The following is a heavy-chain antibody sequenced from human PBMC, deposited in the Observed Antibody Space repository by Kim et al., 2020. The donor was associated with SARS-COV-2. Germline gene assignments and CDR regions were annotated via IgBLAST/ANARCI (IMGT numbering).Heavy chain of an antibody. D-gene: IGHD5-18*01. J-gene: IGHJ5*02. CDR3: ASYRGYSYGYSWFDP. V-gene: IGHV4-34*01. CDR1: GGSFSGYY. CDR2: INHSGST. Sequence: SETLSLTCAVYGGSFSGYYWSWIRQPPGKGLEWIGEINHSGSTNYNPSLKSRVTISVVTSKNQFSLKLSSVTAADTAVYYCASYRGYSYGYSWFDPWGQGTLVTVSS.